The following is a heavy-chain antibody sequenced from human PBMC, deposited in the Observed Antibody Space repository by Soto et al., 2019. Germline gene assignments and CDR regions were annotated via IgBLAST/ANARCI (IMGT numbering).Heavy chain of an antibody. V-gene: IGHV1-18*01. CDR3: ARVVGALGHWFDP. Sequence: QVQLVQSGAEVKKPGASVKVSCKASGYTFTSYGISWVRQAPGQGLEWMGRISAYNGNTNYAQKLQGRVTMTTDTSTSTAYRELRSLRSDATAVYYCARVVGALGHWFDPWGQGTLVTVSS. J-gene: IGHJ5*02. CDR2: ISAYNGNT. D-gene: IGHD1-26*01. CDR1: GYTFTSYG.